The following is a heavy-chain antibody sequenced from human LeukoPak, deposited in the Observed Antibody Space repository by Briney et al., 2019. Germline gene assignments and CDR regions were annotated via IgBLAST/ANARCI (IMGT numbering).Heavy chain of an antibody. V-gene: IGHV3-15*01. Sequence: GGSLRLSCAASGFTFSNAWMSWVRQAPGKGLEWVGRIKSKTDGGTTDYAAPVKGRFTISRDDSKNTLYLQMNSLKTEDTAVYFCTTVTGFWELTHDAFDIWGHLTRVTVYS. CDR1: GFTFSNAW. J-gene: IGHJ3*02. D-gene: IGHD3-10*01. CDR2: IKSKTDGGTT. CDR3: TTVTGFWELTHDAFDI.